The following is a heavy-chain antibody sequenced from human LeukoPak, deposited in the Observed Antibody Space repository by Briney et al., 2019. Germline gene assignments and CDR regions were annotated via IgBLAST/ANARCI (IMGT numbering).Heavy chain of an antibody. CDR1: GFTFSDYY. V-gene: IGHV3-11*01. CDR3: ARDSSFFMVRGVITRLDY. J-gene: IGHJ4*02. CDR2: ISSSGSTI. D-gene: IGHD3-10*01. Sequence: PGGSLRLSCAASGFTFSDYYMSWIRQAPGKGLEWVSYISSSGSTIYYADSVKGRFTISRDNAKNSLYLQMNSLRAEDTAVYYCARDSSFFMVRGVITRLDYWGQGTLVTVSS.